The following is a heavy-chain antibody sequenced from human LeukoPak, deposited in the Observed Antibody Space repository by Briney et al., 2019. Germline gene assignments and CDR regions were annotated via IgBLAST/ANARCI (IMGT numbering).Heavy chain of an antibody. CDR3: AKKGHRTGTTHIDF. CDR2: ISGNGIST. J-gene: IGHJ4*02. D-gene: IGHD1-1*01. V-gene: IGHV3-23*01. CDR1: GFTFSSYA. Sequence: GGSLRLSCAASGFTFSSYAMNWVRQAPGKGLEWVSTISGNGISTYYADSVKGRFTISRDNFKNTLYLQMNSLRAEDTAVYHCAKKGHRTGTTHIDFWGQGTLVTVSS.